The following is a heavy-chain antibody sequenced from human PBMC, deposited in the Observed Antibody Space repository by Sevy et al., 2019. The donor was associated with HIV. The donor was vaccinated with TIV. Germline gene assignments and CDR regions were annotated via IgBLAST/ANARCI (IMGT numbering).Heavy chain of an antibody. J-gene: IGHJ6*02. D-gene: IGHD2-2*01. V-gene: IGHV3-30*02. CDR2: MRFDGTIK. CDR3: AKVLHIVEVPAAIDYYYGMDV. CDR1: GFTFSTYG. Sequence: GGSLRLSCAASGFTFSTYGMHWVRQAPGRGLEWVAFMRFDGTIKYHRDSVKGRFSISRDNSKNTLYLQMNSLRVEDTAVYFCAKVLHIVEVPAAIDYYYGMDVWGLGTTVTVSS.